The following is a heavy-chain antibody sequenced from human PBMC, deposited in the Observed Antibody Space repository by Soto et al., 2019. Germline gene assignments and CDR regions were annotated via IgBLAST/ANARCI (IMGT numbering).Heavy chain of an antibody. J-gene: IGHJ4*02. Sequence: QITLKESGPTLVKPTQTLTLTCTFSGFSLSTSGVGVGWIRQPPGKALEWLALIYWNDDKRYSPSLKSRLTITKDTSKNQVVLTMTNMDPVDTATYYCAHSCESCGYGDYGYFDYWGQGTLVTVSS. CDR3: AHSCESCGYGDYGYFDY. CDR1: GFSLSTSGVG. CDR2: IYWNDDK. D-gene: IGHD4-17*01. V-gene: IGHV2-5*01.